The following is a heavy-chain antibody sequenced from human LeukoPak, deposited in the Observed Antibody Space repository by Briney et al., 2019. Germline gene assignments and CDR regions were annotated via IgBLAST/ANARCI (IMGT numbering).Heavy chain of an antibody. Sequence: PSETLSLTCSVSGGSISSYYWSWIRQPPGRGLEWIGYIYYSGSTNYNPTLKSRVTISVDTSKNLFSLKLGSVTAADTAVFYCARHLSDHYDSSGYYFDSWGQGTLVTVSS. CDR1: GGSISSYY. V-gene: IGHV4-59*08. CDR3: ARHLSDHYDSSGYYFDS. CDR2: IYYSGST. D-gene: IGHD3-22*01. J-gene: IGHJ4*02.